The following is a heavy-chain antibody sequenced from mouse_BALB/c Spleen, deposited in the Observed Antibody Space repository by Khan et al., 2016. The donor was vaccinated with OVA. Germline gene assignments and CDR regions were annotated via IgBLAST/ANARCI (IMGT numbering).Heavy chain of an antibody. J-gene: IGHJ2*01. D-gene: IGHD2-14*01. Sequence: QVQLKQSGPGLVQPSQSLSITCTVSGFSLTTYGVHWVRQSPGKGLEWLGVIWSGGTTDYNAAFISRLSISKDNSKCQVFFKMNSLRANDTAIYYCARNGYDDGFDYWGQGTTLTVSS. CDR3: ARNGYDDGFDY. V-gene: IGHV2-2*02. CDR2: IWSGGTT. CDR1: GFSLTTYG.